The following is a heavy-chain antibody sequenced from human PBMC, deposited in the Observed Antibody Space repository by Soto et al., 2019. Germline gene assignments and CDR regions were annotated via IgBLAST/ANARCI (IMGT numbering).Heavy chain of an antibody. CDR2: ISYDGSNK. J-gene: IGHJ4*02. V-gene: IGHV3-30*18. D-gene: IGHD6-13*01. CDR3: SKVGNHSSSWSEQRYYFDY. CDR1: GFTFSSYG. Sequence: GGSLRXSCAASGFTFSSYGMHWVRQGPGKGLEWVAVISYDGSNKYYADSVKGRFTISRDNSKNTLYLQMNSLRAEDTAVYYCSKVGNHSSSWSEQRYYFDYWGQGTLVTVSS.